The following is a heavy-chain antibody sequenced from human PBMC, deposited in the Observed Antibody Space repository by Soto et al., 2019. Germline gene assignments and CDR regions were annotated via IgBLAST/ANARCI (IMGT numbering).Heavy chain of an antibody. CDR2: IYYSGST. CDR1: GGSISSYY. J-gene: IGHJ4*02. V-gene: IGHV4-59*01. D-gene: IGHD3-22*01. CDR3: PRAYDSSGYSIVY. Sequence: SETLSLTCTVSGGSISSYYWSWIRQPPGKGLEWIGYIYYSGSTNYNPSLKSRVTISVDTSKNQFSLKLSSVTAADTAVYYCPRAYDSSGYSIVYWGQETLVTVYS.